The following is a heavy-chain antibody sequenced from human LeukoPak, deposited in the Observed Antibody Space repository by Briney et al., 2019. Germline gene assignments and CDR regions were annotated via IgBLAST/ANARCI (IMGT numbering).Heavy chain of an antibody. Sequence: GGSPRLSCAASGFTFSSYAMSWVRQAPGKGLEWVSAISGSGGSTYYADSVKGRFTISRDNSKNTLYLQMNSLRAEDTAVYYCAKDTGIAVAGPPLHWGQGTLVTVSS. CDR1: GFTFSSYA. D-gene: IGHD6-19*01. V-gene: IGHV3-23*01. CDR3: AKDTGIAVAGPPLH. CDR2: ISGSGGST. J-gene: IGHJ4*02.